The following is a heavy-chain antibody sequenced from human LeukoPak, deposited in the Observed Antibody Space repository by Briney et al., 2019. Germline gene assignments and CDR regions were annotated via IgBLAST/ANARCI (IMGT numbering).Heavy chain of an antibody. J-gene: IGHJ6*02. CDR3: ARGMAVASNYYYYYGMDV. CDR1: GDSVSINSAA. D-gene: IGHD6-19*01. Sequence: PTLSLTFAISGDSVSINSAAWNWVRQSPARGLEWLGSTCYRCKWYNYYAVSVNRRITINPDTPYNQFSLQLNSVTPEDTAVYYCARGMAVASNYYYYYGMDVWGQGTTVTVSS. V-gene: IGHV6-1*01. CDR2: TCYRCKWYN.